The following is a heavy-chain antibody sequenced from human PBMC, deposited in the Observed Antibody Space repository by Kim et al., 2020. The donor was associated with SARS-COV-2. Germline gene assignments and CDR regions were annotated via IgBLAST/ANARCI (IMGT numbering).Heavy chain of an antibody. CDR3: AKSNSGYYAYLDS. Sequence: GGSLRLSCAAHGFTFSTYGMSWVRQAQDKGLEWVSVISGSGGTTYYSDSVKGRFTISRDNSKNTLYLQMNSLRAEDTAEYYCAKSNSGYYAYLDSWGQGILVTVSS. V-gene: IGHV3-23*01. CDR1: GFTFSTYG. D-gene: IGHD3-22*01. J-gene: IGHJ4*02. CDR2: ISGSGGTT.